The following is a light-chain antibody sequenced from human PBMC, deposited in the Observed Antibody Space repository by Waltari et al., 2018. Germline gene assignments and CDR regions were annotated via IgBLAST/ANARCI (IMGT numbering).Light chain of an antibody. CDR2: STT. CDR1: TGAVTSGYF. V-gene: IGLV7-43*01. Sequence: QTVVTQEPSLTVYPGGTIPLTCASNTGAVTSGYFPNWFQQKPGQAPRTLIYSTTSRHSWTPARFSGSLLGGKAALTLSGVQPEDEAEYYCLLYYGGQGVFGTGTKVTVL. CDR3: LLYYGGQGV. J-gene: IGLJ1*01.